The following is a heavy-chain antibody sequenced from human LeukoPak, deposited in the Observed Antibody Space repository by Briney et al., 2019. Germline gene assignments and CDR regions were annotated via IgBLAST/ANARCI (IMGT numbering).Heavy chain of an antibody. V-gene: IGHV4-34*01. Sequence: PSETLSLTCAVYGGSFSGYYWSWIRQPPGKGLEWIGEINHSGSTNYNPSLKSRVTISVDTSKNQFSLELSSVTAADTAVYYCARGVLLDPWGQGTLVTVSS. CDR3: ARGVLLDP. CDR2: INHSGST. J-gene: IGHJ5*02. D-gene: IGHD2-15*01. CDR1: GGSFSGYY.